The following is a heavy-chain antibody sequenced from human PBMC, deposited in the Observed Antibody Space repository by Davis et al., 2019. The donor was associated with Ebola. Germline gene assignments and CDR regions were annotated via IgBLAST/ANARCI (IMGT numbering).Heavy chain of an antibody. D-gene: IGHD4-11*01. CDR2: ISYDGSNK. CDR1: GFTFSSYG. V-gene: IGHV3-30*03. Sequence: GGSLRLSCAASGFTFSSYGMHWVRQAPGKGLEWVAVISYDGSNKYYADSVKGRFTISRDNSENTLYLQMNSLKTEDTAVYYCTRLGDYSDYGGHYWGQGTLVTVSS. CDR3: TRLGDYSDYGGHY. J-gene: IGHJ4*02.